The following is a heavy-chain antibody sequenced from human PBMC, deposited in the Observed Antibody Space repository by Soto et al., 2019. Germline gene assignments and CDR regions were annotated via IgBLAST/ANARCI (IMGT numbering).Heavy chain of an antibody. CDR3: TTEFDFYDSSGYYYATDY. D-gene: IGHD3-22*01. CDR1: GFPFSNAW. CDR2: IKSKTDGGTT. V-gene: IGHV3-15*07. Sequence: GGSLRLSCAASGFPFSNAWMNWVRQAPGKGLEWVGRIKSKTDGGTTDYAAPVKGRFTISRDDSKDTLYLQMNSLKTEDTAVYYCTTEFDFYDSSGYYYATDYWGKGTPVTVSS. J-gene: IGHJ4*02.